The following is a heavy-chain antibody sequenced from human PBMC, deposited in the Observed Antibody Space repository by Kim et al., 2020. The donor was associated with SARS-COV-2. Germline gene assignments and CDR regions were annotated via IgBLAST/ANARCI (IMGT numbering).Heavy chain of an antibody. V-gene: IGHV1-24*01. J-gene: IGHJ5*02. D-gene: IGHD3-3*01. CDR3: ATATIFGVANWFDP. CDR1: GYTLTELS. CDR2: FDPEDGET. Sequence: ASVKVSCKVXGYTLTELSMHWVRQAPGKGLEWMGGFDPEDGETIYAQKFQGRVTMTEDTSTDTAYMELSSLRSEDTAVYYCATATIFGVANWFDPWGQGTLVTVSS.